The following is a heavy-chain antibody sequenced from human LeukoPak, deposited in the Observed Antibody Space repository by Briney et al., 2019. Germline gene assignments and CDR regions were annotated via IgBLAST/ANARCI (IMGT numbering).Heavy chain of an antibody. CDR1: GGSFSGYY. CDR3: ARRPGHSWDVGNWFDP. V-gene: IGHV4-34*01. D-gene: IGHD6-13*01. J-gene: IGHJ5*02. CDR2: INHSGST. Sequence: SETLSLTCAVYGGSFSGYYWSWIRQPPGKGLEWIGEINHSGSTNYNPSLKSRVTISVDTSKNQFSLKLSSVTAADTAVYYCARRPGHSWDVGNWFDPWDQGTLLTVSS.